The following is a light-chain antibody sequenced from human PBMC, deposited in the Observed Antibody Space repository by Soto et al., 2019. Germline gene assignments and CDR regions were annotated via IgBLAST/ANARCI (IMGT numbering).Light chain of an antibody. CDR3: SSYTSFKTLV. CDR2: DVT. CDR1: SSDVGGYKY. J-gene: IGLJ1*01. Sequence: QSALTQPASVSESPGQSITISCNGSSSDVGGYKYVSWYQQHPGKAPKLLIYDVTNRPSGVSNRFSGSKSGYTASLTISGLQSEDEADYYCSSYTSFKTLVFGTGTKLTVL. V-gene: IGLV2-14*01.